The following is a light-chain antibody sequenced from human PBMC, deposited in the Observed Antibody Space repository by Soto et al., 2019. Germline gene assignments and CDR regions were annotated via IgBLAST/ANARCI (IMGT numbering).Light chain of an antibody. CDR3: QQYNQWPIT. Sequence: EIVLTQSPGTLSLSPGERATLSCRASQSVNSNFLAWYQQKPGQAPRLLISGASNRATGIPDRFSGSGSGTDFTLTISRLEPEDFAVFYCQQYNQWPITFGQGTRLEIK. CDR2: GAS. CDR1: QSVNSNF. J-gene: IGKJ5*01. V-gene: IGKV3-20*01.